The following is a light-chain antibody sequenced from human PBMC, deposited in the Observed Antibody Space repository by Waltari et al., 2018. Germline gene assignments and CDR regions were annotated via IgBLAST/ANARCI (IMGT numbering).Light chain of an antibody. V-gene: IGLV2-14*03. Sequence: QSALTQPASVSGSPGQSITISCTGTSSDVGGYNYVSWYQQHPGKAPKLMIYDVSYRPAGISNRFSGSKSGKTASLTISGLQAEDEADYYCGSYTSSSPYVFGTGTKVTVL. J-gene: IGLJ1*01. CDR2: DVS. CDR3: GSYTSSSPYV. CDR1: SSDVGGYNY.